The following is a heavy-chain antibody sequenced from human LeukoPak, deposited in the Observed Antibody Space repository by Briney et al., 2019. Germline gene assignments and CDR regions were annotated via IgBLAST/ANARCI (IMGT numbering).Heavy chain of an antibody. Sequence: GGFLRLSCAASGLTFSSNGMHWVRQAPGKGLEWVAVIWYDGSKKYYADSAKGRFTISRDNSKNTLYLQMNNLRAEDTAVYYCARLLGSYFDYWGQGTLVTVAS. J-gene: IGHJ4*02. CDR1: GLTFSSNG. CDR2: IWYDGSKK. CDR3: ARLLGSYFDY. V-gene: IGHV3-33*01. D-gene: IGHD7-27*01.